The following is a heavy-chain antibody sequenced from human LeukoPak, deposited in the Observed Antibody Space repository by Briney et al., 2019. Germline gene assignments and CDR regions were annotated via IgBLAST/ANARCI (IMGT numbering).Heavy chain of an antibody. Sequence: SETLPLTCAVYGGSFSGYYWSWIRQPPGKGLEWIGEINHSGSTNYNPSLKSRVTISVDTSKNQFSLKLSSVTAADTAVYYCARWSSGWYGVAFDIWGQGTMVTVSS. V-gene: IGHV4-34*01. CDR3: ARWSSGWYGVAFDI. CDR1: GGSFSGYY. CDR2: INHSGST. D-gene: IGHD6-19*01. J-gene: IGHJ3*02.